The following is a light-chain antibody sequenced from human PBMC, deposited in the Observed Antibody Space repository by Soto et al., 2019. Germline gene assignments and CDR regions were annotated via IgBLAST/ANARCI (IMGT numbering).Light chain of an antibody. CDR1: QSISWY. CDR2: AAS. CDR3: QQSYSTPPNS. Sequence: DIQMTQSPSSLSASVGDRVTITCRASQSISWYLNWYQQKPGKAPKLLIYAASSLQSGVPSRFSGSGSGKDFTLTISSLQPEDFANYYCQQSYSTPPNSFGPGTKLEIK. V-gene: IGKV1-39*01. J-gene: IGKJ2*01.